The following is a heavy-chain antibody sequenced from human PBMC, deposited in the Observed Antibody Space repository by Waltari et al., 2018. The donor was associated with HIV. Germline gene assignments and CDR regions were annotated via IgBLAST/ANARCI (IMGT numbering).Heavy chain of an antibody. CDR3: ATGVRYYGP. D-gene: IGHD3-10*01. CDR2: IYPDYTT. V-gene: IGHV3-53*01. CDR1: NFSIPGKH. J-gene: IGHJ5*02. Sequence: AESGGRLIQPGGSLGPSCTASNFSIPGKHVTSIRPAPGGSLEWVAVIYPDYTTHYADPVSGRFTISRAKSRTTVLLLMTGLFGDDTATYFCATGVRYYGPWGQGTRVTVSS.